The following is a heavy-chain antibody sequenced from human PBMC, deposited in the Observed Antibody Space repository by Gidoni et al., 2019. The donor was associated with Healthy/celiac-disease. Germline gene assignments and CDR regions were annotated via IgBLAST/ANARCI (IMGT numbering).Heavy chain of an antibody. V-gene: IGHV3-9*01. D-gene: IGHD4-17*01. CDR2: ISWNSGSI. Sequence: EVQLVESGGGLVQPGRSLRLSCAASGFTFDDYAMNWVRQAPGKGLELVLGISWNSGSIGYADSVKGRFTISRDNAKNSLYLQMNSLRAEDTALYYCAKDMRDYGLYGMDVWGQGTTVTVSS. CDR1: GFTFDDYA. J-gene: IGHJ6*02. CDR3: AKDMRDYGLYGMDV.